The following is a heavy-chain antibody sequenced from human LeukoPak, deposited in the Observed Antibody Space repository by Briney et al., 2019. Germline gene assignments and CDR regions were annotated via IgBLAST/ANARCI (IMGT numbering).Heavy chain of an antibody. D-gene: IGHD3-10*01. CDR3: ARGRYRHYYGSGSPPNDAFDI. Sequence: PSETLSLTCAVNGGSFSGYYWSWIRQPQGKGLEWIGEINHSGSTNYNPSLKSRVTISVDTSKNQFSLKLSSVTAADTAVYYCARGRYRHYYGSGSPPNDAFDIWGQGTMVTVSS. CDR2: INHSGST. CDR1: GGSFSGYY. V-gene: IGHV4-34*01. J-gene: IGHJ3*02.